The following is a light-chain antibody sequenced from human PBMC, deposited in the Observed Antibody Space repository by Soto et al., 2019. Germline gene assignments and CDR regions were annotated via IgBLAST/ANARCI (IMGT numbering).Light chain of an antibody. V-gene: IGLV3-21*02. J-gene: IGLJ2*01. CDR3: QVWDGSNDHVV. Sequence: SYVLTQTPAVSVAPGQPASITCGGNNIGTKSVHWYQQKPGQAPILVVYDDSDRPSGIPERFSGSNSGNTATPTISRVEAGDEADYYCQVWDGSNDHVVFGGGTKLTVL. CDR1: NIGTKS. CDR2: DDS.